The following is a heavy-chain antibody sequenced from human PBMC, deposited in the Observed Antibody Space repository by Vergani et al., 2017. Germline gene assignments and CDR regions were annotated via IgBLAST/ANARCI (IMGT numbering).Heavy chain of an antibody. CDR2: IYYSGST. Sequence: QLQLQESGPGLVKPSETLSLTCTVSGGSISSSSYYWGWIRQPPGKGLEWIGSIYYSGSTYYNPSLKSRVTISVDTSKNQFSLKLSSVTAADTAVYYCARLGYSGLDFYYWGQGTLVTVSS. D-gene: IGHD5-12*01. CDR3: ARLGYSGLDFYY. J-gene: IGHJ4*02. CDR1: GGSISSSSYY. V-gene: IGHV4-39*01.